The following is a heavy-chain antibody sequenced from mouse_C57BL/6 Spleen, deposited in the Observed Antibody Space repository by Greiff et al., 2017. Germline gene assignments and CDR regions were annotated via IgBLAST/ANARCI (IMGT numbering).Heavy chain of an antibody. Sequence: QVQLKESGPELVKPGASVKISCKASGYAFSSSWMNWVKQRPGKGLEWIGRIYPGDGDTNYNGKFKGKATLTADKSSSPAYMQRSSLTSEDSAVYFCARWYYGTPFDYWGQGTTLTVSS. D-gene: IGHD1-1*01. CDR1: GYAFSSSW. V-gene: IGHV1-82*01. CDR3: ARWYYGTPFDY. CDR2: IYPGDGDT. J-gene: IGHJ2*01.